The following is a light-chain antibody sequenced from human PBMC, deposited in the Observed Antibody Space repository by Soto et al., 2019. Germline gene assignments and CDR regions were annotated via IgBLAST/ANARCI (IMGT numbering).Light chain of an antibody. V-gene: IGKV1-13*02. Sequence: AIQVTQSPSSLSASVGDRVTITCRASQDIRGALAWYQQKPGKAPKLLIYDVSTLESGVPSRFSGSGSGTEFPLSISSLQPEDFGTYYCQQFNSFPITFGHGTRLEI. CDR2: DVS. J-gene: IGKJ5*01. CDR3: QQFNSFPIT. CDR1: QDIRGA.